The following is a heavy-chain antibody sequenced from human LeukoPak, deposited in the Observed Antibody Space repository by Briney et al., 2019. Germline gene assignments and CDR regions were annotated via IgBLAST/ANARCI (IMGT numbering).Heavy chain of an antibody. CDR1: GGSVSSGSYY. D-gene: IGHD2-15*01. Sequence: SETLSLTCTVSGGSVSSGSYYWSWIRQPPGKGLEWIGHIYYSGSTNYNPSLKSRVTMSVDTSKNQFSLKLSSVTAADTAVYYCARADCSGGSCYAFDIWGQGTMVTVSS. CDR2: IYYSGST. V-gene: IGHV4-61*01. J-gene: IGHJ3*02. CDR3: ARADCSGGSCYAFDI.